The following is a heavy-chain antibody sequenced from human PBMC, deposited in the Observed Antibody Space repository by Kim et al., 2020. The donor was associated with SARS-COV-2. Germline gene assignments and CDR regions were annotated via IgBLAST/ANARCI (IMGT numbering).Heavy chain of an antibody. D-gene: IGHD3-10*01. V-gene: IGHV4-39*01. J-gene: IGHJ5*02. Sequence: LKRRVTISVDTAKNQFSLKLSSVTAADTAVYYCARTSWFGELSNGNWFDPWGQGTLVTVSS. CDR3: ARTSWFGELSNGNWFDP.